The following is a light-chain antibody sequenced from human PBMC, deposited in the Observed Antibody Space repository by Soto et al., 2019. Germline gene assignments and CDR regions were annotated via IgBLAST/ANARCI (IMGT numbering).Light chain of an antibody. Sequence: EIVLTQSPATLSLSPGERSTLSCRASQSVDTFLAWYQQKPGRTPRLLIYDTSNRATGIPPRFSGTGSGTDFTLTISRLEPEDFAVYYCQVRTDWSPLMYSFGQGTKLEV. CDR3: QVRTDWSPLMYS. V-gene: IGKV3-11*01. CDR1: QSVDTF. CDR2: DTS. J-gene: IGKJ2*01.